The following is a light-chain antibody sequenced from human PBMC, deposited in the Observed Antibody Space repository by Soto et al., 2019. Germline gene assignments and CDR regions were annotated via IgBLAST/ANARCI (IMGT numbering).Light chain of an antibody. CDR1: SDVGGYNY. J-gene: IGLJ2*01. CDR2: EDN. Sequence: LTQPASVSGSPGQSITISCTGTSSDVGGYNYVSWYQQHPGKAPTPVIYEDNQRPSGVPSRFSGSIDSSSNSASLNISGLRTEDEADYYCQSYDSTNVVIGGGTKVTVL. CDR3: QSYDSTNVV. V-gene: IGLV6-57*02.